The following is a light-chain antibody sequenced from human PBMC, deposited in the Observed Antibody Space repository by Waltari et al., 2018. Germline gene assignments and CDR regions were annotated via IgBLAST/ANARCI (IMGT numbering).Light chain of an antibody. V-gene: IGKV3-15*01. CDR3: QQYTTRPLT. CDR1: QSVSSK. Sequence: EIVMTQSPGTLSVSPGEGATLACRASQSVSSKVAWYQRSPAKPPGHLIFGASTRATGIPARFSGSESGTEFTLTISSLQSEDSGVYFCQQYTTRPLTFGGGTKVEI. CDR2: GAS. J-gene: IGKJ4*01.